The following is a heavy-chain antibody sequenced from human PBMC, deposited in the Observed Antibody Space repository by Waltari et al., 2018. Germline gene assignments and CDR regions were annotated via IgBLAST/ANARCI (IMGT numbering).Heavy chain of an antibody. J-gene: IGHJ6*02. V-gene: IGHV4-59*08. D-gene: IGHD2-15*01. CDR2: IYYSGST. CDR1: GGSISSHY. CDR3: ARYCSGGSCYLYYYYGMDV. Sequence: QVQLQESGPGLVKPSETLSLTCTVSGGSISSHYWSWIRQPPGKGLEWIGYIYYSGSTNYNPSLKSRVTISVDTSKNQFSLKLSSVTAADTAVYYCARYCSGGSCYLYYYYGMDVWGQGTTVTVSS.